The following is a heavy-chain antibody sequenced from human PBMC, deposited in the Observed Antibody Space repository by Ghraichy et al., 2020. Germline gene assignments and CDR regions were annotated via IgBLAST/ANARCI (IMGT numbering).Heavy chain of an antibody. V-gene: IGHV3-21*01. J-gene: IGHJ6*02. CDR1: GFTFSSYS. CDR2: ISSSSSYI. Sequence: GGSLRLSCAASGFTFSSYSMNWVRQAPGKGLEWVSSISSSSSYIYYADSVKGRFTISRDNAKNSLYLQMNSLRAEDTAVYYCPRSPEVGRYYYSMDVWGQGTTVTVSS. CDR3: PRSPEVGRYYYSMDV. D-gene: IGHD2-15*01.